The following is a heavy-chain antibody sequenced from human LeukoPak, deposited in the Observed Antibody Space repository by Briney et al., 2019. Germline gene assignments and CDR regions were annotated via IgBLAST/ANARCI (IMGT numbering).Heavy chain of an antibody. CDR2: IIPIFGTA. Sequence: ASVKVSCKASGGTFSSYAISWVRQAPGQGLEWMGGIIPIFGTANYAQKFQGRVTITADESTSTAYMELSSLRSEDTAVYYCAGSYSYGYEYWFDPWGQGTLVTVFS. V-gene: IGHV1-69*13. CDR3: AGSYSYGYEYWFDP. CDR1: GGTFSSYA. D-gene: IGHD5-18*01. J-gene: IGHJ5*02.